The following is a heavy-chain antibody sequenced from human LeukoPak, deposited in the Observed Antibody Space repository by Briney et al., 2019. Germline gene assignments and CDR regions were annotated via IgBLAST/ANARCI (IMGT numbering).Heavy chain of an antibody. J-gene: IGHJ6*02. CDR1: GFTFSSYE. Sequence: PGGSLRLSCAVSGFTFSSYEMNWVRQAPGKGLEWVSYISSGGSSMFYADSVKGRFTISRDNAKNSLYLQMNSLRAEDTAVYYCARDMTTVTTSSVSGDYFYGMDVWGQGTTVTVAS. V-gene: IGHV3-48*03. CDR3: ARDMTTVTTSSVSGDYFYGMDV. CDR2: ISSGGSSM. D-gene: IGHD4-17*01.